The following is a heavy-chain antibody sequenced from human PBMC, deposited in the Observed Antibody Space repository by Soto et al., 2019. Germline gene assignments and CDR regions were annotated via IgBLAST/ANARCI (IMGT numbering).Heavy chain of an antibody. Sequence: ASETLSLTCTVSGGSISSYYWSWIRQPPGKGLEWIGYIYYSGSTNYNPSLKSRVTISVDTSKNQFSLKLSSVTAADTAVYYCARSPRGHSGPFDYWGQGTLVTVSS. CDR2: IYYSGST. J-gene: IGHJ4*02. CDR1: GGSISSYY. D-gene: IGHD1-1*01. V-gene: IGHV4-59*01. CDR3: ARSPRGHSGPFDY.